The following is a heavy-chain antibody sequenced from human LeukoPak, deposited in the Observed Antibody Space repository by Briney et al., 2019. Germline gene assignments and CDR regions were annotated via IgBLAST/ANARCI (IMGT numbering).Heavy chain of an antibody. CDR3: ARKNTAYDAPAAFDI. V-gene: IGHV3-21*04. Sequence: RTGGSLRLSCAASGFTFSSYSMNWVRQAPGKGLEWVSSISSNSNIYYADSVRGRFTISRDSSKNTLYLQMTSLRAEDTAVYYCARKNTAYDAPAAFDIWGQGTMVTVSS. CDR2: ISSNSNI. J-gene: IGHJ3*02. CDR1: GFTFSSYS. D-gene: IGHD5-12*01.